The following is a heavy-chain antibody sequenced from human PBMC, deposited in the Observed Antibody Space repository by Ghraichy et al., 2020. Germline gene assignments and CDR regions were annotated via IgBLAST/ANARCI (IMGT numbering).Heavy chain of an antibody. D-gene: IGHD6-13*01. CDR2: INAGNGNT. Sequence: ASVKVSCKASGYTFTSYAMHWVRQAPGQRLEWMGWINAGNGNTKYSQKFQGRVTITRDTSASTAYMELSSLRSEDTAVYYCARDRAADTSRWFDPWGQGTLVTVSS. CDR3: ARDRAADTSRWFDP. J-gene: IGHJ5*02. V-gene: IGHV1-3*01. CDR1: GYTFTSYA.